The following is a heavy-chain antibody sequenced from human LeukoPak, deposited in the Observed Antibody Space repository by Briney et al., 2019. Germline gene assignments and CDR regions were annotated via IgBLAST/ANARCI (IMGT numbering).Heavy chain of an antibody. CDR3: ARALRSSSWYVRGVYYYYMDV. J-gene: IGHJ6*03. V-gene: IGHV4-61*02. D-gene: IGHD6-13*01. Sequence: ASETLSLTCTVSGDSISSGNYYWNWIRQPAGKGLEWIGRFYTSGSPNYNPSLKSRVTISVDTSKNQFSLRLSSVTAADTAVYYCARALRSSSWYVRGVYYYYMDVWGKGTTVTVSS. CDR1: GDSISSGNYY. CDR2: FYTSGSP.